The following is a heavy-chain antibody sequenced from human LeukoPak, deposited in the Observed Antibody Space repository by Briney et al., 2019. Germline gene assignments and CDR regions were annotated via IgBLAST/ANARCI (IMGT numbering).Heavy chain of an antibody. Sequence: PGGSLRLSCAASGFTFSSYSINWVRQAPPKGLEWVSSISSSSRYINYAGSVKGRFTISRDNAKNSLYLQMNSLRAEDTAVYYCARDKYSSSSGGFDYWGQGTLVTVSS. J-gene: IGHJ4*02. CDR3: ARDKYSSSSGGFDY. D-gene: IGHD6-6*01. CDR1: GFTFSSYS. CDR2: ISSSSRYI. V-gene: IGHV3-21*01.